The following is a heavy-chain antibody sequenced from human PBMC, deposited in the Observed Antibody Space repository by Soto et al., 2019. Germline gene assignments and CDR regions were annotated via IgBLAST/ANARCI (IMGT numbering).Heavy chain of an antibody. CDR1: GDSISSGGYS. J-gene: IGHJ4*02. D-gene: IGHD3-22*01. V-gene: IGHV4-30-2*01. CDR2: TYQSGDT. Sequence: QLQLQESGSGLVKPSQTLSLTCVVSGDSISSGGYSWNWIRQPPGKGLEWIGHTYQSGDTLYNPSLDSRVTFSVDKSKNQFSLRLTSVTAADTAVYYCARASLSGYYFDYWGQGTLVTVSS. CDR3: ARASLSGYYFDY.